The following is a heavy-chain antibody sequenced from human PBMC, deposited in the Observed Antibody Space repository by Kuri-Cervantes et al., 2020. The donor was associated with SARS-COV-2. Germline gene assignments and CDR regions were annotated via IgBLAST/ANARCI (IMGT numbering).Heavy chain of an antibody. Sequence: GESLKISCAASGFTFSSYAMRWVRQAPGKGLEWVSAISGSGGSTYYADSVKGRFTISRDNSKNTLYLQINSLRAEDTAVYYCAKDQWELLGGGYWGQGTLGTVSS. CDR3: AKDQWELLGGGY. CDR1: GFTFSSYA. V-gene: IGHV3-23*01. D-gene: IGHD1-26*01. CDR2: ISGSGGST. J-gene: IGHJ4*02.